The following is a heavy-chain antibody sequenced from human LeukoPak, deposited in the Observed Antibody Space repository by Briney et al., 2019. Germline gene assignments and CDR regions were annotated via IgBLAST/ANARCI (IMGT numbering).Heavy chain of an antibody. CDR1: GGSVTSTNW. CDR3: ARGQHYDFWSGYYTGGFDP. CDR2: VHLDGRT. V-gene: IGHV4-4*02. Sequence: PSETLSLTCDVSGGSVTSTNWWTWVRQPPGKGLEWIGEVHLDGRTNYNPSLKSRLIMSVDLPENHISLKLSSVTAADTAVYYCARGQHYDFWSGYYTGGFDPWGQGTLVTVSS. J-gene: IGHJ5*02. D-gene: IGHD3-3*01.